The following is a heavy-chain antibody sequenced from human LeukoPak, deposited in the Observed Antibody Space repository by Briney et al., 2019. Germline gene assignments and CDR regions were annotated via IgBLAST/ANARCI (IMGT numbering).Heavy chain of an antibody. Sequence: GGSLRLSCAASGFTFSSYSMNWVRQAPGKGLEWVSSISYNSNYIYYADSVKGRFTISRDNAKNSLYLQMNSLRAEDTAVYYCARESRELEVDYWGQGTLVTVSS. D-gene: IGHD1-26*01. V-gene: IGHV3-21*01. CDR3: ARESRELEVDY. CDR2: ISYNSNYI. J-gene: IGHJ4*02. CDR1: GFTFSSYS.